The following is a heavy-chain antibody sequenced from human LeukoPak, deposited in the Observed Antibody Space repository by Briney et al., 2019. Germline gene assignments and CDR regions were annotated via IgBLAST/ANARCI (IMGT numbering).Heavy chain of an antibody. CDR1: GYTFTSYY. D-gene: IGHD3-22*01. Sequence: ASVKVSCKASGYTFTSYYMHWVRQAPGQGLEWMGIINPSGGSASYAQKFQGRVTMTRDMSTSTVYMELSSLRSEDTAVYYCARAEYTYYYDSSGYYYWFDPWGQGTLVTVSS. CDR3: ARAEYTYYYDSSGYYYWFDP. V-gene: IGHV1-46*01. CDR2: INPSGGSA. J-gene: IGHJ5*02.